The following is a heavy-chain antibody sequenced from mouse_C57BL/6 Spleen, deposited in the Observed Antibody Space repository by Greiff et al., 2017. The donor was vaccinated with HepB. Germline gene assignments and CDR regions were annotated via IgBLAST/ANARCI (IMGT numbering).Heavy chain of an antibody. J-gene: IGHJ1*03. Sequence: EVMLVESGGGLVQPGESLKLSCESNEYEFPSHDMSWVRKTPEKRLELVAAINSDGGSTYYPDTMERRFIISRDNTKKTLYLQMSSLRSEDTALYYCARRAPFITTVVGDWYFDVWGTGTTVTVSS. V-gene: IGHV5-2*03. CDR2: INSDGGST. D-gene: IGHD1-1*01. CDR3: ARRAPFITTVVGDWYFDV. CDR1: EYEFPSHD.